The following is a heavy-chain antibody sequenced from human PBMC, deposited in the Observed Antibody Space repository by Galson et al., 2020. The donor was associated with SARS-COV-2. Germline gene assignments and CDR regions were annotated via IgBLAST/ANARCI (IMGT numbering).Heavy chain of an antibody. CDR3: ARGGSRPIMVFDYYYFYMDV. Sequence: SQTLSLTCAVYGGSFSGYSWTWVRQPPGKGLEWIGEISHRGSTNYSPSLKSRIFMSVDTSKNQFSLKLSSVTAADTAVYFCARGGSRPIMVFDYYYFYMDVWGKGTTVTVSS. CDR2: ISHRGST. J-gene: IGHJ6*03. D-gene: IGHD3-9*01. V-gene: IGHV4-34*01. CDR1: GGSFSGYS.